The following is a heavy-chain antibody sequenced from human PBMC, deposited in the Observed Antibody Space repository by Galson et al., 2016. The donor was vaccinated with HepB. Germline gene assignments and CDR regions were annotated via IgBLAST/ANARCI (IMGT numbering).Heavy chain of an antibody. J-gene: IGHJ6*03. Sequence: SLRLSCAASGFTFSTSNMNWVRQAPGKGLVWVSRINSDGSSTSYADSVKGRFTISRDNAKNTLYLQMSSLRAEDTAVYYCAREARLYYYYMDVWGKGTTVTVSS. CDR1: GFTFSTSN. CDR3: AREARLYYYYMDV. CDR2: INSDGSST. V-gene: IGHV3-74*01.